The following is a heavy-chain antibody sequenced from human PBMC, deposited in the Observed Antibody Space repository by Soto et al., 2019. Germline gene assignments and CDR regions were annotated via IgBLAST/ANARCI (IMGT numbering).Heavy chain of an antibody. V-gene: IGHV4-34*01. Sequence: SETLSLTCAVYGGSFSGYYWSWIRQPPGKGLEWIGEINHSGSTNYNPSLKSRVTISVDTSKNQFSLKLSSVTAADTAVYYCASSSMDDSSGSNWFDPWGQGTLVTVSS. D-gene: IGHD3-22*01. CDR2: INHSGST. CDR3: ASSSMDDSSGSNWFDP. J-gene: IGHJ5*02. CDR1: GGSFSGYY.